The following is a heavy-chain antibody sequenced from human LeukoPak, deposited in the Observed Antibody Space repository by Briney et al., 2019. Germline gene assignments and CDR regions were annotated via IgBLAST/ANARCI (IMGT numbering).Heavy chain of an antibody. Sequence: GGSLRLSCAASGFTFSSYSMNWVRQAPGKGLEWVSSISSSSGYIYYADSVKGRFTISRDNAKNSLYLQMNSLRAEDTAVYYCARDTFHCSSTSCLDAFDIWGQGTMVTVSS. CDR2: ISSSSGYI. CDR3: ARDTFHCSSTSCLDAFDI. V-gene: IGHV3-21*01. J-gene: IGHJ3*02. CDR1: GFTFSSYS. D-gene: IGHD2-2*01.